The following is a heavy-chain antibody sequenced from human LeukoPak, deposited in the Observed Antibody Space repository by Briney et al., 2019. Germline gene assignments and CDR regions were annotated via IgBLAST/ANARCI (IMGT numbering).Heavy chain of an antibody. CDR1: GSSISRTYY. CDR3: ARNSSISTGRSPPKNAFFI. V-gene: IGHV4-38-2*01. Sequence: PSETLSLTCGVSGSSISRTYYWGWIRQSPGKGLEWIGSMYNSGSISYNPSLKSRVTISVDTSKNQFSLKVKSVTAADTAVYYCARNSSISTGRSPPKNAFFISGQGTMVIVSS. CDR2: MYNSGSI. J-gene: IGHJ3*02. D-gene: IGHD3-10*01.